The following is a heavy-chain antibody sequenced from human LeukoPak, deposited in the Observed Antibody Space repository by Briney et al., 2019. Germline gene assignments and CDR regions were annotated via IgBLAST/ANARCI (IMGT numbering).Heavy chain of an antibody. CDR1: GYSLTGYY. Sequence: ASVKVSCKASGYSLTGYYMHWVRQAPGQGLEWMGWINPNSGDTKYVQKFQGRVTMTRDTSITTAYMELSRLRSDDSAVYYCATYSSFDYWGQGTLVTVSS. J-gene: IGHJ4*02. D-gene: IGHD2-21*01. CDR3: ATYSSFDY. V-gene: IGHV1-2*02. CDR2: INPNSGDT.